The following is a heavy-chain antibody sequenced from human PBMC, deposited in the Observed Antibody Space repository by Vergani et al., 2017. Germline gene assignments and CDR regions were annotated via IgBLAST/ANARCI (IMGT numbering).Heavy chain of an antibody. CDR2: ISSSSSYI. CDR1: GFTFSSYS. CDR3: ARLKIVVVPLPNYYYMDV. D-gene: IGHD2-2*01. V-gene: IGHV3-21*02. Sequence: EVQLLESGGDLVQPGGSLRLSCAASGFTFSSYSMNWVRQAPGKGLEWVSSISSSSSYIYYADSVKGRFTISRDNAKNSLYLQMNSLRAEDTAVYYCARLKIVVVPLPNYYYMDVWGKGTTVTVSS. J-gene: IGHJ6*03.